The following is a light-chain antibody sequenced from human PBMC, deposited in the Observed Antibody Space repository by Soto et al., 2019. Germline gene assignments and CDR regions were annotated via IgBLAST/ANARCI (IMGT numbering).Light chain of an antibody. Sequence: DIQMTQSPSTLSASVGDRVTITCRASQSISTWLAWYQQKPGKAPKLLIYKASSLQSGVPSRFSGSGSGTEFTLTISSLQPDDFATYYCQQYNSFWTFGQGTKVEIE. V-gene: IGKV1-5*03. CDR1: QSISTW. J-gene: IGKJ1*01. CDR2: KAS. CDR3: QQYNSFWT.